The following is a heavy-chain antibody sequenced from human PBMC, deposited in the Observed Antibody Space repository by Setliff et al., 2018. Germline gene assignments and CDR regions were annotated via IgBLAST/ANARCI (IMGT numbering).Heavy chain of an antibody. V-gene: IGHV4-61*08. CDR1: GDSMNSGVYY. J-gene: IGHJ1*01. CDR3: VREGYSEYFQD. Sequence: SETLSLTCKVSGDSMNSGVYYWDWIRQPPGKGLEWIGFISYSGITTYNVSLKSRVSISVDTSKNQLSLTLSSVTAADTAVYYCVREGYSEYFQDWGRGTLVTVSS. D-gene: IGHD1-1*01. CDR2: ISYSGIT.